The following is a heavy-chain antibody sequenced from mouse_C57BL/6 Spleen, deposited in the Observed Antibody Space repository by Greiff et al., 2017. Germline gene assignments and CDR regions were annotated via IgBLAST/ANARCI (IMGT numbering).Heavy chain of an antibody. D-gene: IGHD2-4*01. Sequence: QVQLQQPGAELVRPGTSVKLSCKASGYTFTSYWMHWVKQRPGQGLEWIGVIDPSDSYTNYNQKFKGKATLTVDTSSSTAYMQLSSLTSEDSAVYYCARGRMRDYDEGAYYYAMDYWGQGTSVTVSS. V-gene: IGHV1-59*01. J-gene: IGHJ4*01. CDR1: GYTFTSYW. CDR2: IDPSDSYT. CDR3: ARGRMRDYDEGAYYYAMDY.